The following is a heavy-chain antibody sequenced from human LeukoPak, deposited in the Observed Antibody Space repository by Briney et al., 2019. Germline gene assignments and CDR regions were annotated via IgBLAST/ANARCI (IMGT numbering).Heavy chain of an antibody. CDR2: IKQDGSEK. CDR3: AREGYDSSGYYYVLFDY. Sequence: GGSLRLSCAASGFTFSSYWMSWVRQAPGKGLEWVANIKQDGSEKYYVDSVKGRFTISRDNAKNSLYPQMNSLRAEDTAVYYCAREGYDSSGYYYVLFDYWGQGTLVTVSS. CDR1: GFTFSSYW. V-gene: IGHV3-7*01. J-gene: IGHJ4*02. D-gene: IGHD3-22*01.